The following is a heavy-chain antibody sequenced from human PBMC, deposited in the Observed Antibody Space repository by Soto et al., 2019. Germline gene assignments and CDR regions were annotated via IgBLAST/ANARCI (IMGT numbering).Heavy chain of an antibody. CDR1: GFSLNTSGVG. J-gene: IGHJ4*02. V-gene: IGHV2-5*02. D-gene: IGHD4-17*01. CDR2: IYWDDDK. CDR3: AHRPYGDYPIAY. Sequence: QITLKESGPTLVKPTQTLTLTCTFSGFSLNTSGVGVGWIRQRPGKALEWLAPIYWDDDKRYSPSLKSSLTITKDTSKSQVVLTMTHMDPVDTGKYYCAHRPYGDYPIAYWVQGTMVTVSS.